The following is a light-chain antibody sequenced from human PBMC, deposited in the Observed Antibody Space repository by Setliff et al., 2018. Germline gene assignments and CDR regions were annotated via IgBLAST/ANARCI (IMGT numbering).Light chain of an antibody. CDR2: DVN. V-gene: IGLV2-14*03. CDR3: CSYAGRYTPYV. J-gene: IGLJ1*01. CDR1: SSNVGAYDY. Sequence: QSALTQPASVSGSPGQSITISCSGTSSNVGAYDYVSWYQKHPDKAPKLIIYDVNKRPSGVSNRFSGSKSVNTASLTISGLQAGDEADYYCCSYAGRYTPYVFGSGTKVTVL.